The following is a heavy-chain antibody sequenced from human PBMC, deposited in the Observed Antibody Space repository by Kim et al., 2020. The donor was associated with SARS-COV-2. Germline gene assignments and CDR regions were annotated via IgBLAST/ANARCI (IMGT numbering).Heavy chain of an antibody. CDR3: ARGSTIPVDWFDH. CDR1: GGSFSSGGYY. V-gene: IGHV4-31*03. CDR2: TYYSGST. Sequence: SETLSLTCSVSGGSFSSGGYYWSWIRQHPGKGLEWIGYTYYSGSTYYNPSLKSRVTISVDTSKNQFSLKLSSVTAADTAMYYCARGSTIPVDWFDHWGQG. J-gene: IGHJ5*02. D-gene: IGHD1-26*01.